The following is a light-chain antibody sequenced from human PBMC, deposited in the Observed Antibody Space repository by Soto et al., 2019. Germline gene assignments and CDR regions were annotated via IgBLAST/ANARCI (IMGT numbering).Light chain of an antibody. CDR3: QQYGSSPPET. Sequence: EIVLTQSPGTLSLSPGERATLSCRASQSVSSSYLAWYQQKPGQAPRLLIYGASSRATGIPYRFSGSGSGTDFTLTISRLEPEDFAVYYCQQYGSSPPETFGGGTKVDIK. V-gene: IGKV3-20*01. CDR1: QSVSSSY. J-gene: IGKJ4*01. CDR2: GAS.